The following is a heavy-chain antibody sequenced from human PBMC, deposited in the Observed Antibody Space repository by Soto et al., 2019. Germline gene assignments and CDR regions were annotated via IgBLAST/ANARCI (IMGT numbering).Heavy chain of an antibody. CDR2: IKSKTDGGTT. CDR3: TTDLTYYYDSSGYYWKDY. D-gene: IGHD3-22*01. V-gene: IGHV3-15*01. Sequence: EVQLLESGGGLVQPGGSLRLSCAASGFTFSSYSMSWVRQAPGKGLEWVGRIKSKTDGGTTDYAAPVKGRFTISRDDSKNTLYLQMNSLKTEDTAVYYCTTDLTYYYDSSGYYWKDYWGQGTLVTVSS. CDR1: GFTFSSYS. J-gene: IGHJ4*02.